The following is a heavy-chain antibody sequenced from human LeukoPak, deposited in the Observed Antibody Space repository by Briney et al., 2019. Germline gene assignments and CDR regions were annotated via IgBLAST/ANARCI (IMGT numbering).Heavy chain of an antibody. D-gene: IGHD6-6*01. Sequence: ASVKVSCKASGYTFTSYGISWVRQAPGQGLEWMGWISAYNGNTNHAQKLQGRVTMTTDTSTSTAYMELRSLRSDDTAVYYCARAGWGIAARPGNWFDPWGQGTLVTVSS. CDR1: GYTFTSYG. V-gene: IGHV1-18*01. J-gene: IGHJ5*02. CDR3: ARAGWGIAARPGNWFDP. CDR2: ISAYNGNT.